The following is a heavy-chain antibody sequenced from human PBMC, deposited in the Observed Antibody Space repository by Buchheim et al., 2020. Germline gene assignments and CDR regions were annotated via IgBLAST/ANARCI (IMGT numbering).Heavy chain of an antibody. D-gene: IGHD3-22*01. CDR1: GDSMSNYY. V-gene: IGHV4-4*07. J-gene: IGHJ4*02. Sequence: QVQLQESGPGLVKPSETLSLTCSVSGDSMSNYYWSWIRQPAGKGLEWIGRIYSRGNTNYNPSLRSRVTMTVDTSQNQFTLRLRSVTAADTAVYYCAVGYYYDIAGNFVGYFDHWGQGAL. CDR3: AVGYYYDIAGNFVGYFDH. CDR2: IYSRGNT.